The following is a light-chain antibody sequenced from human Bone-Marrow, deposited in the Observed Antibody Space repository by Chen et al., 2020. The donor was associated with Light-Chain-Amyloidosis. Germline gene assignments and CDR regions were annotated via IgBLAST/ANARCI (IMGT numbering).Light chain of an antibody. J-gene: IGLJ3*02. V-gene: IGLV3-21*02. CDR2: DDS. Sequence: SYVLTQPSSVSVAPGQTATIACGGNNIGSTSVHWYQQTPGQAPLLVVYDDSDRPSGIHERLSGSNSGNTATLTISRVEAGDEADDCCQVWDRSSDRPVFGGGTKLTVL. CDR1: NIGSTS. CDR3: QVWDRSSDRPV.